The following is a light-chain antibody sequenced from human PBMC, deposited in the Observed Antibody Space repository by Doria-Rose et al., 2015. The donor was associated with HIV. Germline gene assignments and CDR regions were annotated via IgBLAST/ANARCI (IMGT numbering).Light chain of an antibody. V-gene: IGKV3-20*01. J-gene: IGKJ1*01. CDR2: DGS. CDR3: HQYGTSWT. CDR1: QRFSSNY. Sequence: TQSPGTLSSSPGERATLSCRASQRFSSNYLAWYQQNPGQVPSLLIYDGSTRATGIPDRFSASGSGTDFTLTINRLEPEDFAPYYCHQYGTSWTFGQGTKVEI.